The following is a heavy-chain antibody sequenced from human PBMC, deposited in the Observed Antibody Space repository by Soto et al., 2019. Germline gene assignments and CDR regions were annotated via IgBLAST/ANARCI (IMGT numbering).Heavy chain of an antibody. V-gene: IGHV6-1*01. J-gene: IGHJ6*02. D-gene: IGHD3-3*01. CDR1: GDSVSSNSAA. Sequence: PSQTRSLTCAISGDSVSSNSAAWNWIRQSPSRGLEWLGRTYYRSKWYNDYAVSVKSRITINPDTSKNQFSLQLNSVTPEDTAVYYCARAPTYYDFWSGYAHYYYYGMDVWGQGTKVTVSS. CDR2: TYYRSKWYN. CDR3: ARAPTYYDFWSGYAHYYYYGMDV.